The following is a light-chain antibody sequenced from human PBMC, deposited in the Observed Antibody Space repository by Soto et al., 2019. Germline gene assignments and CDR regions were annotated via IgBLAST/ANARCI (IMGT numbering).Light chain of an antibody. CDR1: QSVTSDY. CDR3: QQHSSLPWT. J-gene: IGKJ1*01. V-gene: IGKV3-20*01. Sequence: DIVLTQSPGTPSLSPGESAALSCRASQSVTSDYLVWYRQKPGQAPRLLIYAVSSRAAGIPDRFSGSGSGTDFTLTITRLEPEDSAVYYCQQHSSLPWTFGQGTRVEVK. CDR2: AVS.